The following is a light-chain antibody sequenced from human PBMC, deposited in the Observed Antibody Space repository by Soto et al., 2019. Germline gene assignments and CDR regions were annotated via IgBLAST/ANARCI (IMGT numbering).Light chain of an antibody. CDR2: GAS. J-gene: IGKJ1*01. V-gene: IGKV3-20*01. Sequence: IVLTQSPGTLCLAPGERATRSCRASQSVSNNYLAWYQQKPGQAPRLLIYGASNRATGIPDRFSGSGSGTDFTLTISRLEPGDFAVYYCQQYGSSGTFGQGTKVDIK. CDR3: QQYGSSGT. CDR1: QSVSNNY.